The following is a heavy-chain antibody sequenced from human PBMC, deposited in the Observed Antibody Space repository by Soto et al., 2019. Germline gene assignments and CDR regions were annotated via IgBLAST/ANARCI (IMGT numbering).Heavy chain of an antibody. D-gene: IGHD2-21*01. Sequence: EMQLVESGGGLVQPGGSLRLSCAASGFTVRSDFMSWVRQAPGKGLEWVSILHRDGNTYYANSVKGRFTISRDNSKNTLYLQMNSLRAEDTSVYYCATRGEWGQGTLVTVSS. CDR1: GFTVRSDF. CDR3: ATRGE. V-gene: IGHV3-66*01. J-gene: IGHJ4*02. CDR2: LHRDGNT.